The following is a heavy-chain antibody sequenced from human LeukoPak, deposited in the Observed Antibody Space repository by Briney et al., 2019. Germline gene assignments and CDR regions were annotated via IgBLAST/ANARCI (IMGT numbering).Heavy chain of an antibody. CDR3: AKGSGSGSYYTEGIDY. CDR1: GFTVSSNY. D-gene: IGHD3-10*01. CDR2: IYSGGST. J-gene: IGHJ4*02. Sequence: PGGSLRLSCAASGFTVSSNYMSWVRQAPGKGLEWVSVIYSGGSTYYADSVKGRFTISRDNSKNTLYLQMNSLRAEDTAVYYCAKGSGSGSYYTEGIDYWGQGTLVTVSS. V-gene: IGHV3-53*01.